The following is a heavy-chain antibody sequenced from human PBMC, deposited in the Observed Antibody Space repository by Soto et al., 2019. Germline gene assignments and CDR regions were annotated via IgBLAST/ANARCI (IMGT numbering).Heavy chain of an antibody. D-gene: IGHD6-13*01. Sequence: SVKVSCKASGFTFTSSTMQWVRQARGQRLEWIGWIVVGSGNTNYAQKFQERVAITRDMSTSTAYMELSSLRSEDTAVYYCSATGPGIAAAGRSEDYYYYMDVWGKGTTVTVSS. CDR2: IVVGSGNT. V-gene: IGHV1-58*02. CDR1: GFTFTSST. CDR3: SATGPGIAAAGRSEDYYYYMDV. J-gene: IGHJ6*03.